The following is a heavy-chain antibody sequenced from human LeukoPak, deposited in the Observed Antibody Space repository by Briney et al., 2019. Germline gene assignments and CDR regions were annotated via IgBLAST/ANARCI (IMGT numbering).Heavy chain of an antibody. D-gene: IGHD2-2*01. J-gene: IGHJ6*02. CDR2: IYYSGST. V-gene: IGHV4-59*01. Sequence: SETLSLTCTVSGGSISSYYWSWIRQPPGKGLEWIGYIYYSGSTNYNPSLKSRVAISVDTSKKQFSLKLSSVTAADTAVYYCARVDCSSTRQYYYYGMDVWGQGTTVTVSS. CDR3: ARVDCSSTRQYYYYGMDV. CDR1: GGSISSYY.